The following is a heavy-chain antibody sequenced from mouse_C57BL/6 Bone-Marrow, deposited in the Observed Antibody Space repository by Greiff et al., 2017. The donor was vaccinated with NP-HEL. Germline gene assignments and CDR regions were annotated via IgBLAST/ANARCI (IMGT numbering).Heavy chain of an antibody. J-gene: IGHJ4*01. CDR1: GFTFSSYA. V-gene: IGHV5-4*03. CDR2: ISDGGSYT. CDR3: ARASYYPYAMDY. Sequence: EVKVEESGGGLVKPGGSLKLSCAASGFTFSSYAMSWVRQTPEKRLEWVATISDGGSYTYYPDNVKGRFTISRDNAKNNLYLQMSHLKSEDTAMYYCARASYYPYAMDYWGQGTSVTVSS. D-gene: IGHD1-1*01.